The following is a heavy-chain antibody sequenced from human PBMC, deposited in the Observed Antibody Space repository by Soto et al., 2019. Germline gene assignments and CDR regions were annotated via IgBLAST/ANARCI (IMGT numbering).Heavy chain of an antibody. CDR2: IYPRDSDT. J-gene: IGHJ5*02. CDR3: ARSPYNSYGIDP. D-gene: IGHD5-18*01. Sequence: GESLKISCKGYGCTFSTFWIGWVRQMPGKGLEWMGIIYPRDSDTRYSPSFEGQVTISADKSTSTVYLQWSSLKASDTAMYYCARSPYNSYGIDPWGQGTLVTVSS. CDR1: GCTFSTFW. V-gene: IGHV5-51*01.